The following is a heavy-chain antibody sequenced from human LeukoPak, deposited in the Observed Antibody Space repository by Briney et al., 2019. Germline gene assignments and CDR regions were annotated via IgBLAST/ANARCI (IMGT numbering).Heavy chain of an antibody. CDR2: IYHSGST. CDR3: ARGGYYDSSGYEPYYYGMDV. V-gene: IGHV4-30-2*01. D-gene: IGHD3-22*01. CDR1: GGSISSGGYY. Sequence: SETLSLTCTVSGGSISSGGYYWSWIRQPPGKGLEWIGYIYHSGSTYYNPSLKSRVTISVDRSKNQFSLKLSSVTAADTAVYYCARGGYYDSSGYEPYYYGMDVWGQGTTVTVSS. J-gene: IGHJ6*02.